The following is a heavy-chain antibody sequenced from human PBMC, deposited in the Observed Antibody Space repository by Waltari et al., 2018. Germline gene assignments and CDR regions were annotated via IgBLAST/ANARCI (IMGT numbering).Heavy chain of an antibody. J-gene: IGHJ4*02. V-gene: IGHV3-48*03. CDR2: ISSSGSTI. D-gene: IGHD2-8*01. Sequence: EVQLVESGGGLVQPGGSLRLSCAASGFTFSSYEMNWVRQAPGKGLEWVSYISSSGSTIYYADSVKGRFTISRDNAKNSLYLQMNSLRAEDTAVYYCAGYCTNGVCYRPDYWGQGTLVTVSS. CDR1: GFTFSSYE. CDR3: AGYCTNGVCYRPDY.